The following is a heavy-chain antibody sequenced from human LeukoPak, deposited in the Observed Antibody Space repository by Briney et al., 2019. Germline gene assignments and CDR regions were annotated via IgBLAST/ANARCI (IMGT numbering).Heavy chain of an antibody. D-gene: IGHD3-22*01. Sequence: GGSLRLSCAASGFTFSSYSMNWVRQAPGKGLEWVSSISSSSSYIYYADSVKGRFTISRDNSKNSLYLQMNSLRAEDTAVYYCARASSGYQGDYWGQGTLVTVSS. CDR2: ISSSSSYI. V-gene: IGHV3-21*01. CDR3: ARASSGYQGDY. CDR1: GFTFSSYS. J-gene: IGHJ4*02.